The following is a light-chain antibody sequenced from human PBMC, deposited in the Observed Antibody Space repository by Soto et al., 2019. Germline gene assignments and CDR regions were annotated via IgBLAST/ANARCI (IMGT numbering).Light chain of an antibody. J-gene: IGKJ1*01. V-gene: IGKV1-5*03. CDR2: KAS. CDR1: QTISSW. Sequence: DIQMTQSPSTLSGSVGDRVTITCRASQTISSWLSWYQQKPGKATKLLIYKASTLKSGVPSRFSGSGSGTEFTLTISSLQPEDFATYYCQQSYSTLWTFGQGTTVDIK. CDR3: QQSYSTLWT.